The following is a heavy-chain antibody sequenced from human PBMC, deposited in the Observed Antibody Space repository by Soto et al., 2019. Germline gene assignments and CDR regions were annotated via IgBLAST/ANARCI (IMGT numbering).Heavy chain of an antibody. D-gene: IGHD3-9*01. Sequence: QVQLQESGPGLVKPSETLSLTCTVSGGSISSYYWSWIRQPPGKGLEWIGYIYYSGSTNYNPSLKXXXTXXXDTXKNXXXXXXXSVTXAXTXVYYCARALILTGYYIHDAFDIWGQGTMVTVSS. CDR1: GGSISSYY. J-gene: IGHJ3*02. CDR2: IYYSGST. CDR3: ARALILTGYYIHDAFDI. V-gene: IGHV4-59*01.